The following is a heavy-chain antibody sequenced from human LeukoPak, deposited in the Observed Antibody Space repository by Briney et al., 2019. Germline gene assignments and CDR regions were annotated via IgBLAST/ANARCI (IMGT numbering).Heavy chain of an antibody. CDR1: GFTFNRHA. D-gene: IGHD6-19*01. Sequence: GGSLRLSCAASGFTFNRHAMHWVRQAPGKGLEWVAIISDAGSTKEYVDSVKGRFTISRDNSENTLFLQMDSMRGEDTAVYYCARDLGGSSGCFDSWGQGILVTVSS. CDR2: ISDAGSTK. V-gene: IGHV3-30-3*01. J-gene: IGHJ4*02. CDR3: ARDLGGSSGCFDS.